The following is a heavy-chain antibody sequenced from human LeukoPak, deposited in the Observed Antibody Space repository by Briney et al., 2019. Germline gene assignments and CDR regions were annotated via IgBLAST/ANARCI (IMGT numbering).Heavy chain of an antibody. CDR2: IYYSGSA. J-gene: IGHJ4*02. CDR3: ARSYGSGNYFDY. V-gene: IGHV4-59*01. D-gene: IGHD3-10*01. CDR1: GGSISTYY. Sequence: SETLSLPCTVSGGSISTYYWSWIRKPPRKGLEWIGYIYYSGSAKYNPSLKSRVTISVDTSKNQFSLKLNSVTAADTAVYYCARSYGSGNYFDYWGQGTLVTVSS.